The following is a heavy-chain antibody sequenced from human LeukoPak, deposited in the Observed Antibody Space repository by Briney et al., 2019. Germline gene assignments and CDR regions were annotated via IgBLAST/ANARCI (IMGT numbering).Heavy chain of an antibody. CDR3: ARTYYYDSSGYYFDY. Sequence: SETLSLTCAVSGGSISSGGYSWSWIRQPPGKGLEWIGYIYHSGSTYYNPSLKSRVTISVDRSKNQFSLKLSSVTAADTAVYYCARTYYYDSSGYYFDYWGRGTLVTVSS. CDR2: IYHSGST. CDR1: GGSISSGGYS. D-gene: IGHD3-22*01. J-gene: IGHJ4*02. V-gene: IGHV4-30-2*01.